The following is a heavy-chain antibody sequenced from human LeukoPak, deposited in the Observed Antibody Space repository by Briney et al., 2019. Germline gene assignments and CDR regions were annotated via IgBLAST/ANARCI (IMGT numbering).Heavy chain of an antibody. CDR3: ARAVAAAGGYYYYYMDV. V-gene: IGHV3-33*01. D-gene: IGHD6-25*01. J-gene: IGHJ6*03. CDR2: IWYDGSNK. Sequence: GGSLRLSCAASGFTFSSYGMHWVRQAPGKGLEWVAVIWYDGSNKYYADSVKGRFTISRDNSKNTLYLQMDSLRAEDTAVYYCARAVAAAGGYYYYYMDVWGKGTTVTVSS. CDR1: GFTFSSYG.